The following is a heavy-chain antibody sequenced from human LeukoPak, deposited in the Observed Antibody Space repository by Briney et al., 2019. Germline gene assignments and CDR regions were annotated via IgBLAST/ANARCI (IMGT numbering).Heavy chain of an antibody. CDR1: GGSISSYC. D-gene: IGHD3-3*01. CDR3: ARDLLTIFGVDPFDP. Sequence: SETLSLTCTVSGGSISSYCWSWIRQPAGKGLEWIGRIYTSGSTNYNPSLKSRVTMSVDTSKNQFSLKLSSVTAADTAVYYCARDLLTIFGVDPFDPWGQGTLVTVSS. CDR2: IYTSGST. J-gene: IGHJ5*02. V-gene: IGHV4-4*07.